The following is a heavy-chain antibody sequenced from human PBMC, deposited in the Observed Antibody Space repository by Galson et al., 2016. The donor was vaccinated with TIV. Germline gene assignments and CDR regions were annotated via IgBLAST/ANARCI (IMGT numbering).Heavy chain of an antibody. CDR2: ISGGGGST. V-gene: IGHV3-23*01. CDR3: AKMHRSGFDYVRRFDF. Sequence: SLRLSCAAPGFTFSIFAMTWVRQAPGMGLEWVSAISGGGGSTYYADSVKGRFTISRDNSKNTLFLQMSSLRADDTAVYFGAKMHRSGFDYVRRFDFWGQGTLATVSS. CDR1: GFTFSIFA. J-gene: IGHJ4*02. D-gene: IGHD5-12*01.